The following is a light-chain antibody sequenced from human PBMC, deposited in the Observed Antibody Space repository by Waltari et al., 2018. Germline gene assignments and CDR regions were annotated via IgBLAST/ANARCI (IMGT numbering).Light chain of an antibody. J-gene: IGKJ1*01. CDR1: QSVLHSSNNKNY. Sequence: DIVMTQSPDSLAVSLGERATINCKSSQSVLHSSNNKNYLAWYQQKPGQPPKLLLYWASAREAGVPARLSGSGSGTDFTLTISSLQAEDVAVYYCQQYYSTCQFGQGTKVEIK. CDR3: QQYYSTCQ. V-gene: IGKV4-1*01. CDR2: WAS.